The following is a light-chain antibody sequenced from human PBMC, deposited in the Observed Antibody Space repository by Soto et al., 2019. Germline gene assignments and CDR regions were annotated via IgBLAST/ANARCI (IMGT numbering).Light chain of an antibody. J-gene: IGKJ2*03. Sequence: DTQMTQSPSSVSASVGDRVTITCRASQGISGWLAWYQQKPGKAPKLLIYAASTLHTGVPSRFSGSGSGTYFTLTIRNLQPEDFATYYCQQGNSFPYSFGQGTRLEIK. CDR1: QGISGW. CDR3: QQGNSFPYS. V-gene: IGKV1-12*01. CDR2: AAS.